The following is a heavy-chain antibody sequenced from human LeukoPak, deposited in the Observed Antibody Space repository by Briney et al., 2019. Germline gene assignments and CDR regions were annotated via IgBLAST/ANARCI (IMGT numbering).Heavy chain of an antibody. D-gene: IGHD3-3*01. J-gene: IGHJ4*02. CDR1: GFVFRNYF. CDR3: ATNRGWRTSGYYLYYFEY. Sequence: GGSLRLSCAASGFVFRNYFMSWVRQAPGKGLEWVASIKNDGSERYYVDSVRGRYTLSRDNTKNSLFLQMSSLRAEDTAVYYCATNRGWRTSGYYLYYFEYWGQGTLVTFSS. CDR2: IKNDGSER. V-gene: IGHV3-7*01.